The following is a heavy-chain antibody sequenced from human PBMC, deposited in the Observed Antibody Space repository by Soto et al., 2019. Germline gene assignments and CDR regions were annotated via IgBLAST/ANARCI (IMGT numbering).Heavy chain of an antibody. Sequence: QVQLQESGPGLVRPSQTLSLTCTVSGGSISSGGYYWSWIRQHPGKGLEWIGYIYYSGSTYYNPSLKSRVTISVDTSKNQFSLKLSSVTAADTAVYYCARVEKAKAAATKFVFDYWGQGTLVTVSS. CDR3: ARVEKAKAAATKFVFDY. D-gene: IGHD6-13*01. J-gene: IGHJ4*02. V-gene: IGHV4-31*03. CDR2: IYYSGST. CDR1: GGSISSGGYY.